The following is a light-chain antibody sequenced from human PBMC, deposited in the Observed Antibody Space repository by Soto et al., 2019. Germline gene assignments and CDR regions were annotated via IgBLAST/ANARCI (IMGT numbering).Light chain of an antibody. CDR3: QQYGSSPPIT. CDR2: AAS. J-gene: IGKJ5*01. CDR1: QSVHNNY. V-gene: IGKV3-20*01. Sequence: EIVLTQSPGTLSLSPVERATLSCRASQSVHNNYLAWYQQKPGQAPRLLIYAASGRATGIPARFSGSGSGTDFTLTISRLEPEDSAVYYCQQYGSSPPITFGQGTRLEIK.